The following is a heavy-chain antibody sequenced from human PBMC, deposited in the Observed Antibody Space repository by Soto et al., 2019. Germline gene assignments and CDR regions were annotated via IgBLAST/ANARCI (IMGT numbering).Heavy chain of an antibody. Sequence: QVQLQESGPGLVRPSQTLSLTCTVSGGSITNGDYYWNWIRQHPGKGLEWIGYINYRGTTFYNPSLNSRVFISVETSKNQFSLNLSSVTAADTAVYFCARDAPGEAPYWGQGTLVTVS. CDR3: ARDAPGEAPY. D-gene: IGHD2-2*01. J-gene: IGHJ4*02. CDR2: INYRGTT. V-gene: IGHV4-31*03. CDR1: GGSITNGDYY.